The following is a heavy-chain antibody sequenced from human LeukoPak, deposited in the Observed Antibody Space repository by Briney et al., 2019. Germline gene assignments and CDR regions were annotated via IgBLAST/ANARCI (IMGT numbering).Heavy chain of an antibody. J-gene: IGHJ5*02. CDR1: GGTFSSYA. V-gene: IGHV1-69*01. Sequence: ASVKGSCKASGGTFSSYAISWVRQAPGQGLEWMGGIIPIFGTANYAQKFQGRVTITADESTSTAYMELSSLRSEDTAVYYCARVPYCSGGSCYLDSHWFDPWGQGTLVTVSS. CDR3: ARVPYCSGGSCYLDSHWFDP. D-gene: IGHD2-15*01. CDR2: IIPIFGTA.